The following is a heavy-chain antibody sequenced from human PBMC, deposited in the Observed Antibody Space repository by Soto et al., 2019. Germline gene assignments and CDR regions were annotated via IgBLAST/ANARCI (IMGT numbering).Heavy chain of an antibody. V-gene: IGHV3-33*01. D-gene: IGHD3-3*01. Sequence: QEQLVESGGGAVQPGTSLRLSCAASGFGFSNFGMHWVRQAPGKGLEWVAVIWYDGSDQKYAGSVKGRFTISRDNSKDTLYLQMNSLRVEDTAVYYCARGGRDHDFCSGYYRLINYWGPGTLVTVSS. J-gene: IGHJ4*02. CDR1: GFGFSNFG. CDR2: IWYDGSDQ. CDR3: ARGGRDHDFCSGYYRLINY.